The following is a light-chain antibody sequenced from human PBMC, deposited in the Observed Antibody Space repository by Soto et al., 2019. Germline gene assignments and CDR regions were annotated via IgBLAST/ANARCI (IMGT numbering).Light chain of an antibody. Sequence: EIVMTQSPATLSVSPGEGATLSCRASQSVGSTLAWYQQRPGRAPRVLIYGASTRATGIPARFSGSGSGTEFTLTISSLQSEDFAVYYCQHYSTWFWTFGQGTKVEIK. J-gene: IGKJ1*01. V-gene: IGKV3-15*01. CDR3: QHYSTWFWT. CDR2: GAS. CDR1: QSVGST.